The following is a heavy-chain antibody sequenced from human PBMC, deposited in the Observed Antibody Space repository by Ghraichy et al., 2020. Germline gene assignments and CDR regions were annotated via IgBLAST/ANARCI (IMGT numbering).Heavy chain of an antibody. CDR1: GFIFSNAW. CDR2: IKSKSDGATI. J-gene: IGHJ6*02. V-gene: IGHV3-15*07. CDR3: TTDVFSSHFYYYGMDV. D-gene: IGHD2-2*01. Sequence: GESLNISCAASGFIFSNAWMNWVRQAPGKGLEWVGRIKSKSDGATIDYAAPVKGRFTISRDDSKNTLYLQMNSLKTEDTAVYYCTTDVFSSHFYYYGMDVWGQGTTVTASS.